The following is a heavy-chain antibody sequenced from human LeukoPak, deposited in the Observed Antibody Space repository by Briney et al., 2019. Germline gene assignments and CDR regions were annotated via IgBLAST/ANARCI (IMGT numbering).Heavy chain of an antibody. Sequence: PGGSLRLSCAASGFPFSEYSMNWVRQAPGKGLEWISYIGISSGNTKYADSVKGRFTVSGDNARNSLYLQMNSLRVEDTAVYCCARDHNYAFDNWGQGTLVTVSS. J-gene: IGHJ4*02. CDR3: ARDHNYAFDN. V-gene: IGHV3-11*06. D-gene: IGHD1-1*01. CDR1: GFPFSEYS. CDR2: IGISSGNT.